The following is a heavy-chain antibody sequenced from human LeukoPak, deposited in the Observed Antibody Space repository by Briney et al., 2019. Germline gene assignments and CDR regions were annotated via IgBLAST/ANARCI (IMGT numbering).Heavy chain of an antibody. CDR1: GYSFTTYW. V-gene: IGHV5-51*01. Sequence: GESLKISCKASGYSFTTYWIGWVRQMPGKGLEWMGIIYPGDSDTRYSPSFQGQVTISAVKSISTAYLQWSSLKASDTAMYYCASGSTWPRTRNFDYWGQGTLVTVSS. D-gene: IGHD6-13*01. CDR2: IYPGDSDT. CDR3: ASGSTWPRTRNFDY. J-gene: IGHJ4*02.